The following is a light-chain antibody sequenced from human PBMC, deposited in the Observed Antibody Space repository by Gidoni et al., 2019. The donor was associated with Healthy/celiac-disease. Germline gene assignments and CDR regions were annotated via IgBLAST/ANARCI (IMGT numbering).Light chain of an antibody. CDR1: QGISSY. CDR3: QQLNSNPLFT. J-gene: IGKJ3*01. Sequence: DIQLTQSPSFLSASVGDIVTITCRASQGISSYLAWYQQKPGKAPKLLIYAASTLQSGVPSRFSGSGSGTEFNLTISSLQPEDFATDYCQQLNSNPLFTFGPGTKVDIK. CDR2: AAS. V-gene: IGKV1-9*01.